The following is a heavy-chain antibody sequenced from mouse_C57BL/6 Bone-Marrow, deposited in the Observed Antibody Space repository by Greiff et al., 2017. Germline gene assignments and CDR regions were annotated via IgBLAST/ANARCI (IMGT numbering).Heavy chain of an antibody. Sequence: EVQLQESGPGLVKPSQSLSLTCSVTGYSITSGYYWNWIRQFPGNKLEWMGYISYDGSNNYNPSLKNRISITRDTSKNQFFLKLNSVTTEDTATYYCARDVRLRLYYCDYWGQGTTLTVSS. CDR3: ARDVRLRLYYCDY. CDR2: ISYDGSN. V-gene: IGHV3-6*01. J-gene: IGHJ2*01. D-gene: IGHD2-2*01. CDR1: GYSITSGYY.